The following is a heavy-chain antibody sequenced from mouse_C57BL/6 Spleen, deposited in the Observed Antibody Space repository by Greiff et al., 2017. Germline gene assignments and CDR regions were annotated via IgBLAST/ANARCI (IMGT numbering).Heavy chain of an antibody. J-gene: IGHJ2*01. D-gene: IGHD1-1*01. CDR1: GYSITSGYY. V-gene: IGHV3-6*01. CDR3: ARSRDYYGPYYFDY. Sequence: EVQLQESGPGLVKPSQSLSLTCSVTGYSITSGYYWNWIRQFPGNKLEWMGYISYDGSNNSNPSLKNRISITRDTSKNQFVLKLNSVTTEDTATDYCARSRDYYGPYYFDYWGQGTTLTVSS. CDR2: ISYDGSN.